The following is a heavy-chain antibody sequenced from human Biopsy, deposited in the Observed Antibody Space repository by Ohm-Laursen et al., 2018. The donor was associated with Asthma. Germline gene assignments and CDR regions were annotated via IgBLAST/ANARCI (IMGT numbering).Heavy chain of an antibody. Sequence: SLRLSCAASGFVFSQCGTHWVRQGPGKGLEWVALVSSDGHNKYYEQSVKGRFTISRDNSRNRLDLQINRLTVEDSAVYFCARQSGQDNGDSSAFDTWGQGTKVAVSS. J-gene: IGHJ3*02. CDR3: ARQSGQDNGDSSAFDT. V-gene: IGHV3-30*03. CDR2: VSSDGHNK. CDR1: GFVFSQCG. D-gene: IGHD3-22*01.